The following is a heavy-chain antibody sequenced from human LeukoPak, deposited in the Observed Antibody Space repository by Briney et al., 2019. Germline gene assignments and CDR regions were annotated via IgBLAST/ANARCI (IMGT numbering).Heavy chain of an antibody. CDR1: GYNFTSYD. Sequence: ASVKVSCKASGYNFTSYDINWLRQATGQGLEWMGCMSPNSDYTGYAQKFQGRVTMTWNTSVSTAYMELSSLRSEDTAVYYCARGAPGRGSSWELTYNWFDPWGQRTLVTVSS. CDR2: MSPNSDYT. CDR3: ARGAPGRGSSWELTYNWFDP. J-gene: IGHJ5*02. D-gene: IGHD6-13*01. V-gene: IGHV1-8*01.